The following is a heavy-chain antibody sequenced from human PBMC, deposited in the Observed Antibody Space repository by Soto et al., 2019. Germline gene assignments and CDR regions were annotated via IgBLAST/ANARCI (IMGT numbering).Heavy chain of an antibody. J-gene: IGHJ6*02. D-gene: IGHD2-15*01. V-gene: IGHV3-30-3*01. CDR1: GFTFSHYA. CDR3: ARDYSYQRSMDV. CDR2: ISYDGSNK. Sequence: GGSLRLSCAASGFTFSHYAIHWVRQAPGKGLEWVAVISYDGSNKYYTDSVKGRFIISRDNSENTLHLQMSSLRAEDTAVYYCARDYSYQRSMDVWGQGTTVTVSS.